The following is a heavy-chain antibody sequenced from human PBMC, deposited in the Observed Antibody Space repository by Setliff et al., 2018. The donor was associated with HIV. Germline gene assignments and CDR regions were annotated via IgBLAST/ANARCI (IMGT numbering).Heavy chain of an antibody. Sequence: SETLSLTCTVSGASISSHNFYWGWICQSPGKGLEWIASIRSSGDTYYNPSLQSRVIISVDTSNNQISLKLTSVTAADTAVYYCTIPASSLAPNWGRGTQVTV. CDR3: TIPASSLAPN. J-gene: IGHJ4*02. V-gene: IGHV4-39*01. CDR2: IRSSGDT. CDR1: GASISSHNFY.